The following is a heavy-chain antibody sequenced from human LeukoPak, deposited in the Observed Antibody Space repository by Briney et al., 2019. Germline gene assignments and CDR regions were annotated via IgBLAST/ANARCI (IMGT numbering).Heavy chain of an antibody. J-gene: IGHJ3*02. CDR3: ARPWSPHSSGDAFDI. Sequence: GGSLRLSCAASGFTFSSYSMNWVRQAPGKGLEWVSSISSSSSYIYYADSVKGRFTISRDNAKNSLYLQMNSLRAEDTAVYHCARPWSPHSSGDAFDIWGQGTMVTVSS. CDR2: ISSSSSYI. CDR1: GFTFSSYS. V-gene: IGHV3-21*01. D-gene: IGHD6-19*01.